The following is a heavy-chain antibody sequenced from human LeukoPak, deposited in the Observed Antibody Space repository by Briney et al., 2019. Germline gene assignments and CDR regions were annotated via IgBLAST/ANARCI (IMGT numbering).Heavy chain of an antibody. Sequence: GGSLRLSCAASGFTFSSYSMNWVRQAPGKGLEWVSSISSSSSYIYYADSVKGRFTISRDNAKNSLYLQMNSLRAEDTAVYYCARGMGPFDWSFDYWGQGTLVTVSS. J-gene: IGHJ4*02. CDR2: ISSSSSYI. CDR1: GFTFSSYS. CDR3: ARGMGPFDWSFDY. V-gene: IGHV3-21*01. D-gene: IGHD3-9*01.